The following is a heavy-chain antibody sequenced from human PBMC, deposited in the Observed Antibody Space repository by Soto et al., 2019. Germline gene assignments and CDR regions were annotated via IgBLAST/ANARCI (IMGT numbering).Heavy chain of an antibody. CDR2: IRVYNGNT. CDR1: GYNFITHD. CDR3: PRRRGVVGATPLDY. D-gene: IGHD1-26*01. J-gene: IGHJ4*02. V-gene: IGHV1-18*01. Sequence: QVQLVQSGAEVKKPGASVKVSCKSSGYNFITHDITWVRQAPGQGLEWMGWIRVYNGNTNYAQHLQGRVTMTTDTSTSTAYMELRSLTSDDTAVYYCPRRRGVVGATPLDYWGQGTLVTVSS.